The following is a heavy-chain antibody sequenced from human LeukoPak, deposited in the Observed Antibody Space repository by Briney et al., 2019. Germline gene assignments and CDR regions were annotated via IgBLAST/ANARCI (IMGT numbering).Heavy chain of an antibody. CDR3: ARAPFYYDSSGYPYFDG. D-gene: IGHD3-22*01. Sequence: GGSLRLSCAASGFTFSSYEMNWVRQAPGKGLEWVSYMSTTGSTIYYADSVKGRFTISRDNSKNTLYLQMNSLRAEDTALYYCARAPFYYDSSGYPYFDGWGQGTLVTVSS. V-gene: IGHV3-48*03. CDR1: GFTFSSYE. J-gene: IGHJ4*02. CDR2: MSTTGSTI.